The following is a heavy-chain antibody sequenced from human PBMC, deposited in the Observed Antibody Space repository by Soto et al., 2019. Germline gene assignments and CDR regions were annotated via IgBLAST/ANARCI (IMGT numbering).Heavy chain of an antibody. CDR2: IIPILGIA. Sequence: SVKVSCKASGGTFSSYTISWVRQAPGQGLEWMGRIIPILGIANYAQKFQGRVTIIADKSTSTAYMELSSLRSEDTAVYYCARDYLPPIAAADYNWFDPWGQGTLVTVSS. D-gene: IGHD6-25*01. J-gene: IGHJ5*02. CDR3: ARDYLPPIAAADYNWFDP. CDR1: GGTFSSYT. V-gene: IGHV1-69*04.